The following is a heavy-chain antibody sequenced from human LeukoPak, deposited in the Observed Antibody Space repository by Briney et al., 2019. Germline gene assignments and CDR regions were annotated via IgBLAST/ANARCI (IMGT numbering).Heavy chain of an antibody. CDR3: AKRYDSAGDAFDI. V-gene: IGHV3-23*01. Sequence: GGSLRLSCAASGFTFSSYAMCWVRQAPGKGLEWVSAISGSGGSTYYADSVKGRFTVSRDNSKNTLYLQMNSLRAEDTAVYYCAKRYDSAGDAFDIWGQGTMVTVSS. CDR1: GFTFSSYA. J-gene: IGHJ3*02. D-gene: IGHD3-22*01. CDR2: ISGSGGST.